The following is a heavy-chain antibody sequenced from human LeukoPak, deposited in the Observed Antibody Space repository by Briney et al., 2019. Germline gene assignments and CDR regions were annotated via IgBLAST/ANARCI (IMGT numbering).Heavy chain of an antibody. CDR3: ARVGDCGRASCYAIDY. CDR1: GFTVSSNY. CDR2: IYSGGST. V-gene: IGHV3-66*01. Sequence: GGSLRLSCAAPGFTVSSNYMSWVRQAPGKGLEWVSIIYSGGSTYYTDSVRGRFIISRDISKNTLYLRMNSLRAEDTAVYYCARVGDCGRASCYAIDYWGQGTLVTVSS. J-gene: IGHJ4*02. D-gene: IGHD2-2*01.